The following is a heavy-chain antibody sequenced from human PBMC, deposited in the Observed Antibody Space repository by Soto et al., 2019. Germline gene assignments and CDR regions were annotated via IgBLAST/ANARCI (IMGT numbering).Heavy chain of an antibody. Sequence: EVQLMESGGGLVQPGGSLRLSCAASGLTFSDYWMHWVRQAPGKGLVWVSRINSDGSSTIYADSVKGRFTISRDNAKNTLYLQVNSLRGEDTAVYYCARDLGYGSGSQRGAYYYYGMDVWGQGTTVTVSS. D-gene: IGHD3-10*01. J-gene: IGHJ6*02. V-gene: IGHV3-74*01. CDR1: GLTFSDYW. CDR3: ARDLGYGSGSQRGAYYYYGMDV. CDR2: INSDGSST.